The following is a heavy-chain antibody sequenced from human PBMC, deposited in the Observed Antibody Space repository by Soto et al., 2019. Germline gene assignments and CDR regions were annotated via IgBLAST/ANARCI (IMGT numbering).Heavy chain of an antibody. Sequence: PGESLKISCKGSGYSFTSYWIGWVRQMPGKGLEWMGIIYPGDSDTRYSPSFQGQVTISADKSISTAYLQWSSLKASDTAMYYCARSTGSGSYYRFYYYGMDVWGQGTTVTVS. V-gene: IGHV5-51*01. D-gene: IGHD3-10*01. CDR1: GYSFTSYW. CDR2: IYPGDSDT. J-gene: IGHJ6*02. CDR3: ARSTGSGSYYRFYYYGMDV.